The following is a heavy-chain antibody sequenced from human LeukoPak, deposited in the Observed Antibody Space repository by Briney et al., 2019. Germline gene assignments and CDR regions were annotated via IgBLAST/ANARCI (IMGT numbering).Heavy chain of an antibody. CDR2: IKQDGSEK. J-gene: IGHJ4*02. CDR3: TREAAAGIDY. D-gene: IGHD6-13*01. Sequence: GGSLRLSCAASGFTFSTYWMSWVRQAPGKGLEWVANIKQDGSEKYYLDSVKGRFTISRDNAKNSLYLQMNSLRAENTAVYFCTREAAAGIDYWGQGTLVTVSS. CDR1: GFTFSTYW. V-gene: IGHV3-7*01.